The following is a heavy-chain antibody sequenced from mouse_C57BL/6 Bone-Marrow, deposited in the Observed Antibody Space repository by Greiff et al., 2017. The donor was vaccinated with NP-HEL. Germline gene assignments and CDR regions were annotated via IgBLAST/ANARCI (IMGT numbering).Heavy chain of an antibody. CDR1: GFTFSDYG. CDR3: ARRRFPEGYFDV. CDR2: ISNLAYSI. Sequence: EVKLVESGGGLVQPGGSLKLSCAASGFTFSDYGMAWVRQAPRKGPEWVAFISNLAYSIYYADTVTGRFTISRENAKNTLYLEMSSLRSEDTAMYYCARRRFPEGYFDVWGTGTTVTVSS. J-gene: IGHJ1*03. V-gene: IGHV5-15*04.